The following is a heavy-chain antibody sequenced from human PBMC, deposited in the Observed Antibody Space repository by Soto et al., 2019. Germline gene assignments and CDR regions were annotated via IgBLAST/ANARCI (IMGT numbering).Heavy chain of an antibody. CDR3: ARLIVDPAGDGYNYPNYYYYGMDV. CDR2: IDPSDSYT. V-gene: IGHV5-10-1*01. J-gene: IGHJ6*02. D-gene: IGHD5-12*01. Sequence: PGESLKSSCKGSGYSFTSYWISWVRQMPGKGLEWMGRIDPSDSYTNYSPSFQGHVTISADKSISTAYLQWSSLKASDTAMYYCARLIVDPAGDGYNYPNYYYYGMDVWGQGTTVTVSS. CDR1: GYSFTSYW.